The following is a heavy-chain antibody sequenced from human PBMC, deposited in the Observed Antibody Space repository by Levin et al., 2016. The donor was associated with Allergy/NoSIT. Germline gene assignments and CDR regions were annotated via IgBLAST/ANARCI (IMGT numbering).Heavy chain of an antibody. V-gene: IGHV1-18*04. CDR3: ARGGKFCSSTSCYYNWFDT. Sequence: ASVKVSCKASGYTFTSYGISWVRQAPGQGLEWMGWISAYNGNTNYAQKLQGRVTMTTDTSTSTAYMELRSLRSDDTAVYYCARGGKFCSSTSCYYNWFDTWGQGTLVTVSS. J-gene: IGHJ5*02. D-gene: IGHD2-2*01. CDR1: GYTFTSYG. CDR2: ISAYNGNT.